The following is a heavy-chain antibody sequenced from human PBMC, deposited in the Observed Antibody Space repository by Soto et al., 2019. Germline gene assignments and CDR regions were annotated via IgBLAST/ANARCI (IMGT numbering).Heavy chain of an antibody. D-gene: IGHD2-15*01. CDR1: GGYFSDYD. CDR3: AGASLYCSGGSCYTPSLKSGSPYYYYYYGMDV. V-gene: IGHV4-34*01. Sequence: SQTLSLTYGVDGGYFSDYDGSWIRQPTGKGLEWIGEINHSGSTNYNPSLKSRVTISVDTSKNQFSLKLSSVTAADTAVYYCAGASLYCSGGSCYTPSLKSGSPYYYYYYGMDVWVQGTTVTVSS. CDR2: INHSGST. J-gene: IGHJ6*01.